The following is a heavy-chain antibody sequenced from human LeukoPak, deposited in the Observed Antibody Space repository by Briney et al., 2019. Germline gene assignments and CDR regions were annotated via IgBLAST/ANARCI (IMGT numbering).Heavy chain of an antibody. CDR3: ARQGGDWTGFDI. V-gene: IGHV4-39*01. J-gene: IGHJ3*02. CDR2: IYYSGST. CDR1: GGSISSSSYY. Sequence: SETLSLTCTVSGGSISSSSYYWGWIRQPPGKGLEWIGSIYYSGSTYYNPSLKSRVTISVDTSKNQFSLKLSSVTAADTAVYYCARQGGDWTGFDIWGQGTMVTVSS. D-gene: IGHD2-21*02.